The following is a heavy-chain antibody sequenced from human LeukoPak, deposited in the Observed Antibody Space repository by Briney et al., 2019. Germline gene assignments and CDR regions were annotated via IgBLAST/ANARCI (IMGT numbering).Heavy chain of an antibody. CDR1: GFTFSSYW. CDR3: ASSTQISKYADY. V-gene: IGHV3-74*01. CDR2: INSDGSIT. J-gene: IGHJ4*02. Sequence: GGSLRLSCAASGFTFSSYWMHWVRQAPGKGLVWVSRINSDGSITTYADSVRGRFTISRDNAKSTLYLQMNSLRAEDTAVYYCASSTQISKYADYWGQGALVTVSS. D-gene: IGHD2-2*01.